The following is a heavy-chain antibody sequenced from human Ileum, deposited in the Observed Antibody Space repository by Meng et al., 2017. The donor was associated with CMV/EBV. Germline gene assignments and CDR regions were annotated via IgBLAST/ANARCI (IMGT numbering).Heavy chain of an antibody. V-gene: IGHV3-53*01. CDR3: NALWIGYYDY. Sequence: GGSLRLSCAASGFTVSNNDMGWVRQAPGKGLEWVSVIYRAGRIEDADSVRGRFTISRDSSKNTLYLEMKNLRDEDTAVYYCNALWIGYYDYWGQGILVTVAS. CDR2: IYRAGRI. J-gene: IGHJ4*02. CDR1: GFTVSNND. D-gene: IGHD3-3*01.